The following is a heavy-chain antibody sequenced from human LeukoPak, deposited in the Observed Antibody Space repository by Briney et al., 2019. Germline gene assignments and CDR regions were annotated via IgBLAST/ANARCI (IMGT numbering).Heavy chain of an antibody. Sequence: RLGESLKISCRASGFTFTSYWIGWVRQMPGKGLEWMGIIYPGDSDTRYSPSFQGQVTISADKSISTAYLQWSSLKASDTAMYYCARHGGYYNLIPADYWGQGTLVTVSS. CDR3: ARHGGYYNLIPADY. J-gene: IGHJ4*02. V-gene: IGHV5-51*01. CDR1: GFTFTSYW. CDR2: IYPGDSDT. D-gene: IGHD3-9*01.